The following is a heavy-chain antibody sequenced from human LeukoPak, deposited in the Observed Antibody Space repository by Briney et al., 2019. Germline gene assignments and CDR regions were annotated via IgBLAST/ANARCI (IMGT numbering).Heavy chain of an antibody. J-gene: IGHJ5*02. D-gene: IGHD2-2*02. CDR2: IWYDGSNK. Sequence: GRSLRLSCAASGFTFSSYGMHWVRQAPGKGLEWVAVIWYDGSNKYYADSVKGRFTISRDNSQNTLYLQMNSLRAEDTAVYYCARESPYCSSTSCYKGFDPWGQGTLVTVSS. CDR1: GFTFSSYG. CDR3: ARESPYCSSTSCYKGFDP. V-gene: IGHV3-33*01.